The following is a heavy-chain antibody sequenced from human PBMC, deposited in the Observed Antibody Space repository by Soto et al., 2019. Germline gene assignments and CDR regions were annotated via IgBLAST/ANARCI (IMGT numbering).Heavy chain of an antibody. J-gene: IGHJ6*02. CDR2: INAGNGNT. V-gene: IGHV1-3*01. Sequence: ASVKVSCKASGYTFTSYAMHWVRQAPGQRLEWMGWINAGNGNTKYPQKFQGRVTITRDTSASTAYMELSSLRSEDTAVYYCARVLTPVITYYDFWSGYRISPYYGRDVWGQGTTVTVSS. CDR1: GYTFTSYA. CDR3: ARVLTPVITYYDFWSGYRISPYYGRDV. D-gene: IGHD3-3*01.